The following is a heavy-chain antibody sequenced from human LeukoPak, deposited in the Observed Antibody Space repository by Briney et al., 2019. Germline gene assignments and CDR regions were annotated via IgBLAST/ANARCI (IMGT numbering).Heavy chain of an antibody. V-gene: IGHV4-39*07. CDR3: ARGSHYDFWSGPENWFDP. J-gene: IGHJ5*02. D-gene: IGHD3-3*01. CDR1: GGSISSSSYY. CDR2: IYYSGST. Sequence: SETLSLTCTASGGSISSSSYYWGWIRQPPGKGLEWIGSIYYSGSTYYNPSLKSRVTISVDTSKNQFSLKLSSVTAADTAVYYCARGSHYDFWSGPENWFDPWGQGTLVTVSS.